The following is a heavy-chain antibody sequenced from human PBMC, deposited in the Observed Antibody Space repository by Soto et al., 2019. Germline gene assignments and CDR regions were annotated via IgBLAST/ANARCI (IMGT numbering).Heavy chain of an antibody. J-gene: IGHJ6*02. D-gene: IGHD3-3*01. Sequence: QLQLQESGPGLVKPSETLSLTCSVSGGSISISTYFWVWIRQPPGKGLEWIGSIHYSGTTYYIPSLKSRLTISVDTSQNQFSLNLTSVTAADTAVYYCARQGKRITIFGVVTGGLDVWGQGTTVTIS. CDR2: IHYSGTT. V-gene: IGHV4-39*01. CDR1: GGSISISTYF. CDR3: ARQGKRITIFGVVTGGLDV.